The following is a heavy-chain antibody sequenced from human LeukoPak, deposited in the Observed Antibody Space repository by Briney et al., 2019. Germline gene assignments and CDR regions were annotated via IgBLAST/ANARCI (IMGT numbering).Heavy chain of an antibody. J-gene: IGHJ4*02. CDR3: ARGPQDYYGSGSYDY. CDR1: GGSFSGYY. D-gene: IGHD3-10*01. CDR2: INHSGST. Sequence: PSETLSLTCAVYGGSFSGYYWSWIRQPPGKGLEWIGEINHSGSTNYNPSLKNRVTISVDTSKNQFSLKLSSVTAADTAVYYCARGPQDYYGSGSYDYWGQGTLVTVSS. V-gene: IGHV4-34*01.